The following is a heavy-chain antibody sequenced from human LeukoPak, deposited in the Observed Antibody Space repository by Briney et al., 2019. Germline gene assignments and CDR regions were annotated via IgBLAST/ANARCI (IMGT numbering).Heavy chain of an antibody. D-gene: IGHD3-3*01. CDR2: IYYSGST. J-gene: IGHJ4*02. CDR1: GGSISSGGYY. CDR3: ARHGIMIFGVIIPHFDY. V-gene: IGHV4-39*01. Sequence: PSETLSLTCTVSGGSISSGGYYWSWIRQHPGKGLEWIGYIYYSGSTYYNPSLKSRVTISVDTSTNQFSLKLISVTAADTALYYCARHGIMIFGVIIPHFDYWGQGTLVTVSS.